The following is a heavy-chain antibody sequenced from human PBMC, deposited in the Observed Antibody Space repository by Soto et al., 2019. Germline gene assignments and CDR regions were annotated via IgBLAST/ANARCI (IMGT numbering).Heavy chain of an antibody. CDR1: GFTFISYG. D-gene: IGHD3-22*01. CDR3: ARDYLYYYDSSGYYQPRDYYTMDV. J-gene: IGHJ6*02. V-gene: IGHV3-33*01. CDR2: IWYDGSNQ. Sequence: PGGSLRLSCAASGFTFISYGMHWVRQAPGKGLEWVAVIWYDGSNQYYADSVKGRFTISRDNSKNTLYLQMNSLRAEDTAVYYCARDYLYYYDSSGYYQPRDYYTMDVWGQGTTVTVSS.